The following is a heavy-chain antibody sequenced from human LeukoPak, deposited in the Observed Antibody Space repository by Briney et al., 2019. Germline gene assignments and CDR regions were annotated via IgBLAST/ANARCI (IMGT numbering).Heavy chain of an antibody. Sequence: GGSLRLSCAASGFTFSNYWMSWVRQAPGKGLEWVSALSGSGGSINHADSVKGRFTISRDNSKNTLYLQMNSLRAEDTAVYYCARVLVRYDYVWGSYRYIHFDYWGQGTQVTVSS. CDR2: LSGSGGSI. CDR1: GFTFSNYW. D-gene: IGHD3-16*02. J-gene: IGHJ4*02. V-gene: IGHV3-23*01. CDR3: ARVLVRYDYVWGSYRYIHFDY.